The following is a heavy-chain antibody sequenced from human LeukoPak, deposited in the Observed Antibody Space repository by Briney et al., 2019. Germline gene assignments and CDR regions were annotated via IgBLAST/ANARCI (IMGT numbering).Heavy chain of an antibody. D-gene: IGHD3-16*01. J-gene: IGHJ4*02. CDR3: ATLSEGDYSDY. CDR2: INPNSGGT. CDR1: GYTFTGYY. V-gene: IGHV1-2*06. Sequence: GASVKVSCKASGYTFTGYYMHWVRQAPGQGLEWMGRINPNSGGTNYAQEFQGRVTMTRDTSISTAYMELSRLRSDDTAVYYCATLSEGDYSDYWGQGTLVTVSS.